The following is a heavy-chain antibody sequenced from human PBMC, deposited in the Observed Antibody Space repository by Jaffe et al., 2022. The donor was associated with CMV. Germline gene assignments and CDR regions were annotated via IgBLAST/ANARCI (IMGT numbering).Heavy chain of an antibody. CDR1: GFTFSSYG. V-gene: IGHV3-33*08. D-gene: IGHD3-22*01. CDR2: IWYDGSNK. Sequence: QVQLVESGGGVVQPGRSLRLSCAASGFTFSSYGMHWVRQAPGKGLEWVAVIWYDGSNKYYADSVKGRFTISRDNSKNTLYLQMNSLRAEDTAVYYCARGPSGGGYSLYYYYYYMDVWGKGTTVTVSS. J-gene: IGHJ6*03. CDR3: ARGPSGGGYSLYYYYYYMDV.